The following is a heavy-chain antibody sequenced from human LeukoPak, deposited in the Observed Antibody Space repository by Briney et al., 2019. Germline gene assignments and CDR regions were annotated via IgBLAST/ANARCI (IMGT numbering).Heavy chain of an antibody. J-gene: IGHJ4*02. V-gene: IGHV1-69*06. Sequence: GASVKVSCKASGGTFSSYAISWVRQAPGQGLEWMGGIIPIFGTANYAQKFQGRVTITADKSTSTAYMELSSLRSEDTAVYYCARGVFYGDFDYWGQGTLVTVSS. CDR2: IIPIFGTA. D-gene: IGHD4-17*01. CDR1: GGTFSSYA. CDR3: ARGVFYGDFDY.